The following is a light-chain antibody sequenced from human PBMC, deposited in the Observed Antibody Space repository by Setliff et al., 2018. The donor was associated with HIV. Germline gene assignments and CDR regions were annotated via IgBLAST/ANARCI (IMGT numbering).Light chain of an antibody. J-gene: IGLJ1*01. CDR3: SSYTTTSILL. V-gene: IGLV2-14*02. CDR2: EVS. CDR1: SSDVGGYKL. Sequence: QSALTQPASVSGSPGQSITISCTGTSSDVGGYKLVSWYQQYPGKAPKLLISEVSQRPSGVSSRFSASKSGNTASLTISGLQPEDEADYYCSSYTTTSILLFGTGTKVTVL.